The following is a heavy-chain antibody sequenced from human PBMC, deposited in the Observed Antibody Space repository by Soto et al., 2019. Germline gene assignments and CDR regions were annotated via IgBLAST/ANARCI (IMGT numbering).Heavy chain of an antibody. J-gene: IGHJ4*02. D-gene: IGHD2-15*01. Sequence: SETLSLTCNVSGGSISSGDYDWSWIRQPPGKGLEWIGYIYYSGSTYYNPSLKSRVTISVDTSKNQFSLKLSSVTAADTAVYYCARAPVVVVAAISSFDYWGQGTLVTVSS. CDR3: ARAPVVVVAAISSFDY. CDR2: IYYSGST. V-gene: IGHV4-30-4*01. CDR1: GGSISSGDYD.